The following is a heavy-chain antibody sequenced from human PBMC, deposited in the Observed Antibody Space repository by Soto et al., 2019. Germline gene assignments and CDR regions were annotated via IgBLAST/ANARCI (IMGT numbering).Heavy chain of an antibody. V-gene: IGHV1-18*01. J-gene: IGHJ4*01. Sequence: QVQLVQSGAEVKKPGASVKVSCKASGYTFTSYGISWVRQAPGQGLEWMGWISAYNGNTNYAQKLEGRVTMTTDAARSRANMELRSLRSDQRAVYYCARTTATEQWLAYDYLGQGTLVTVSS. CDR1: GYTFTSYG. CDR3: ARTTATEQWLAYDY. CDR2: ISAYNGNT. D-gene: IGHD6-19*01.